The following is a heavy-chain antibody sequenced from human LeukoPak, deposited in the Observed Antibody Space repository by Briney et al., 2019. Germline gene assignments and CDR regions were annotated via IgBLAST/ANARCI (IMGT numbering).Heavy chain of an antibody. CDR1: GGSISSGGYS. V-gene: IGHV4-30-4*07. CDR2: IYSSGST. J-gene: IGHJ4*02. D-gene: IGHD3-10*01. Sequence: SETLSLTCAVSGGSISSGGYSWSWLRQPPGRGLEWVGYIYSSGSTSYNPSRKSRVTMSVDMYKNHFSLKLSSGTAADTAVYYCARSAYGSGSYQYYFDYWGQGTLVTVSS. CDR3: ARSAYGSGSYQYYFDY.